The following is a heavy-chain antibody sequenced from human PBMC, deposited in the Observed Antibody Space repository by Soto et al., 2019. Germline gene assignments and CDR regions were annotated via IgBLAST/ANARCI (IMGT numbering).Heavy chain of an antibody. Sequence: QVQLQQWGAGLLKPSETLSLTCAVFGGSFSGYYWSWIRQRPGKGLEWIGEINHRGSTNYNPSLKSRVTISLDTSKIQCSLKLISVTAADTAVYYCARGRITVTTHFDYWGQGTLVTVSS. D-gene: IGHD4-17*01. CDR1: GGSFSGYY. V-gene: IGHV4-34*01. CDR3: ARGRITVTTHFDY. CDR2: INHRGST. J-gene: IGHJ4*02.